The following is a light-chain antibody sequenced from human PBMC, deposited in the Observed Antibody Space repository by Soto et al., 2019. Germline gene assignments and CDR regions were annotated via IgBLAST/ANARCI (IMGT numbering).Light chain of an antibody. V-gene: IGLV1-44*01. CDR1: SSNIGSNT. Sequence: QSVLTHPPSASGTPGQRVTISCSGSSSNIGSNTVNWYQQLPGTAPKLLIYSNNQRPSGVPDRFSGSKSGTSASLAISGLQSEDEADYYCVAWDDSLNGYVVFGGGT. CDR3: VAWDDSLNGYVV. CDR2: SNN. J-gene: IGLJ2*01.